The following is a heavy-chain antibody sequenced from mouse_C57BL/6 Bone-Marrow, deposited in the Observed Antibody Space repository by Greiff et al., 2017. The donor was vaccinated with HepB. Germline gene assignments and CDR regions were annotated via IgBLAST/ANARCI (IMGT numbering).Heavy chain of an antibody. D-gene: IGHD2-2*01. V-gene: IGHV1-76*01. Sequence: QVHVKQSGAELVRPGASVKLSCKASGYTFTDYYINWVKQRPGQGLEWIARIYPGSGNTYYNEKFKGKATLTAEKSSSTAYMQLSSLTSEDSAVYFCARKAMVTTSYYAMDYWGQGTSVTVSS. CDR1: GYTFTDYY. J-gene: IGHJ4*01. CDR2: IYPGSGNT. CDR3: ARKAMVTTSYYAMDY.